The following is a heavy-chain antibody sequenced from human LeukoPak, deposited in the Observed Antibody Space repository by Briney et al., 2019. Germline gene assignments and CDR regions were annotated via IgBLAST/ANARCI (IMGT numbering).Heavy chain of an antibody. J-gene: IGHJ3*02. V-gene: IGHV3-13*01. CDR3: ARGFTPDDAFDI. CDR1: GFTFSSYD. D-gene: IGHD3-16*01. Sequence: GGSLRLSCAASGFTFSSYDMHWVRQATGKGLEWVSAIGTAGDTYYPGSVKGRSTISRENAKNSLYLQMNSLRAGDTAVYYCARGFTPDDAFDIWGQGTMVTVSS. CDR2: IGTAGDT.